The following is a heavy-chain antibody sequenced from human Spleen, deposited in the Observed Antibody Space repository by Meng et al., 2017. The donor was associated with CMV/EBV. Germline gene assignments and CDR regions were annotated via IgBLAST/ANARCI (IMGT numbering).Heavy chain of an antibody. CDR3: AHTKRITIFGVVSKREDWFDP. D-gene: IGHD3-3*01. Sequence: GVCVGWIRQPPGKALEWLALIYWNDDQRYSPSLKSRLTITKDTSKNQVVLTMTNMDPVDTATYYCAHTKRITIFGVVSKREDWFDPWGQGTLVTVSS. CDR1: GVC. V-gene: IGHV2-5*01. CDR2: IYWNDDQ. J-gene: IGHJ5*02.